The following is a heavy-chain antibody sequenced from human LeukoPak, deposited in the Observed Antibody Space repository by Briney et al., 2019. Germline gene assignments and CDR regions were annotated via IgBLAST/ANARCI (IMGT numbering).Heavy chain of an antibody. V-gene: IGHV3-15*01. Sequence: GGSLRLSCAASGFTFSKAWMTWVRQAPGKGLEWDGRIKSKTAGGTTDYAAPVKGRFTISRDDSKNTLYLEMNSLKTEDTAVYYCTTGESMVGTTIHVRWADWGQGTLVTVSS. D-gene: IGHD1-26*01. CDR2: IKSKTAGGTT. J-gene: IGHJ4*02. CDR3: TTGESMVGTTIHVRWAD. CDR1: GFTFSKAW.